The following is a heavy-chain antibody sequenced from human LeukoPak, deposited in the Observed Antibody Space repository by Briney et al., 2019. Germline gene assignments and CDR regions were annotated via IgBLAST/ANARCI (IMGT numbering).Heavy chain of an antibody. CDR3: ARGGFGVVIIAGARDAFDI. Sequence: PGGSLRLSCAASGFMFSSYGMHWARQAPGKGLEWVAFIRYDGSHKYYADSVKGRFTISRDNSKNTLYLLMNSLRAEDTAVYYCARGGFGVVIIAGARDAFDIWGQGTMVTVSS. D-gene: IGHD3-3*01. V-gene: IGHV3-30*02. CDR1: GFMFSSYG. CDR2: IRYDGSHK. J-gene: IGHJ3*02.